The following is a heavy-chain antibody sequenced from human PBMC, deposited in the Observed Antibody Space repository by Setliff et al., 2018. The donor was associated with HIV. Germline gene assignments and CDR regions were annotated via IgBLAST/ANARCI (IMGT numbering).Heavy chain of an antibody. CDR2: MKYDGTEN. Sequence: GSLRLSCAASGFSFRTYWMSWVRQAPGKGLEWVANMKYDGTENYYVDAVKGRFTISRDNAKKSVFLHMNSLRGEDTGVYYCVGEGEYFDPIGHYLVRPFFDLWGQGTMVTVSS. CDR1: GFSFRTYW. CDR3: VGEGEYFDPIGHYLVRPFFDL. D-gene: IGHD3-9*01. J-gene: IGHJ3*01. V-gene: IGHV3-7*01.